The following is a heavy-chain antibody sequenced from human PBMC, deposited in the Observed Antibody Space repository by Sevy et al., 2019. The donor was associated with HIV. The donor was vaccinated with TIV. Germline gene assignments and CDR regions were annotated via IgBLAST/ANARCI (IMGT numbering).Heavy chain of an antibody. J-gene: IGHJ4*02. Sequence: GGSLRLSCAASGFTFNSYAMHWVRQAPGKGLEWVTVVSYDGSNKYFADSVKGRFTISRDNSKNTLYLQMNSLRPEDTAGYYCARDRVGVAVAGQFDYWGQGTLVTVSS. CDR3: ARDRVGVAVAGQFDY. CDR1: GFTFNSYA. CDR2: VSYDGSNK. V-gene: IGHV3-30-3*01. D-gene: IGHD6-19*01.